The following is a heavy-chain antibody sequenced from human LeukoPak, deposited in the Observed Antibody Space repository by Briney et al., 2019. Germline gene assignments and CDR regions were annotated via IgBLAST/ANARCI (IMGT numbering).Heavy chain of an antibody. V-gene: IGHV3-66*01. CDR2: IYSGGST. J-gene: IGHJ4*02. D-gene: IGHD3-10*01. CDR3: ATGERMVRGDGVDY. Sequence: GGSLRLSCAASGFTVRNNYMSWVRQAPGKGLEWVSVIYSGGSTYYADSVKGRFTISRDNSKNTLYLQMNSLRAEDTAVYFCATGERMVRGDGVDYWGQGTLVTVSS. CDR1: GFTVRNNY.